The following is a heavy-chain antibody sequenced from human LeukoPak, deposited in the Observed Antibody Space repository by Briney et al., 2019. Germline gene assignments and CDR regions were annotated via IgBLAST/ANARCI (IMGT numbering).Heavy chain of an antibody. CDR3: ARHNRPVPASPSFDP. V-gene: IGHV5-51*01. Sequence: GESLKISCKASENSFTTSWIGWVRQMPGRGLEWMGIIYPGDSDTRYSPSFQGQVTISADKSISTAYLQWSSLKASDTAMYYCARHNRPVPASPSFDPWGQGTLVTVSS. D-gene: IGHD2-2*01. CDR2: IYPGDSDT. CDR1: ENSFTTSW. J-gene: IGHJ5*02.